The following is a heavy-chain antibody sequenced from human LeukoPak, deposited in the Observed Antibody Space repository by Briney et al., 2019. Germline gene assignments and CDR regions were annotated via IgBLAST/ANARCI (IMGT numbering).Heavy chain of an antibody. D-gene: IGHD1-26*01. CDR2: IYYSGST. J-gene: IGHJ4*02. CDR3: ARLYSGSYYEYYFDY. V-gene: IGHV4-39*01. CDR1: GGSISSSSYY. Sequence: SETLSLTCTVSGGSISSSSYYWGWIRQPPGKGLEWIGSIYYSGSTYYNPSLKSRVTISVDTSKNQFSLKLSSVTAADTAVYYCARLYSGSYYEYYFDYWGQGTLVTVSS.